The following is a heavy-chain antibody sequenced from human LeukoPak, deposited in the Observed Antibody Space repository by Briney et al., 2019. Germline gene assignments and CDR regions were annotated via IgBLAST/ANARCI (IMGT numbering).Heavy chain of an antibody. CDR2: ISYDGSNK. J-gene: IGHJ6*03. V-gene: IGHV3-30*18. CDR3: AKVYYYGSGSYSYYYYYMDV. Sequence: PGGSLRLSCAASGFTFSSYGMHWVRQAPGKGLEWVAVISYDGSNKYYADSVKGRFTISRDNSKNTLYLQMNSLRAEDTAVYYCAKVYYYGSGSYSYYYYYMDVWGRGTTVTVSS. D-gene: IGHD3-10*01. CDR1: GFTFSSYG.